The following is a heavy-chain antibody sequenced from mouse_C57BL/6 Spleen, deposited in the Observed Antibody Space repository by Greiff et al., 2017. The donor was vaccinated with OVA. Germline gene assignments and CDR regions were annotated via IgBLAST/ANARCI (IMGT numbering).Heavy chain of an antibody. V-gene: IGHV7-3*01. J-gene: IGHJ2*01. CDR3: ARSTYYYGSSSGYFDY. D-gene: IGHD1-1*01. CDR2: IRNKANGYTT. Sequence: EVQGVESGGGLVQPGGSLSLSCAASGFTFTDYYMSWVRQPPGKALEWLGFIRNKANGYTTEYSASVKGRFTISRDNSQSILYLQMNALRAEDSATYYCARSTYYYGSSSGYFDYWGQGTTLTVSS. CDR1: GFTFTDYY.